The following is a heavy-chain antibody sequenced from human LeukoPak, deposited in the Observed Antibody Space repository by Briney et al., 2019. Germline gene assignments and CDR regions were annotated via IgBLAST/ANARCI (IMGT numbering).Heavy chain of an antibody. D-gene: IGHD3-3*01. Sequence: SETLSLTCTVSGGSISSGSYYWSWIRQPAGKGLEWIGRIYTSGSTNYNPSLKSRVTISVDTSKNQFSLKLSSVTAADTAVYYCARDRSFGVVFYYFDYWGQGTLVTVSS. CDR1: GGSISSGSYY. V-gene: IGHV4-61*02. J-gene: IGHJ4*02. CDR2: IYTSGST. CDR3: ARDRSFGVVFYYFDY.